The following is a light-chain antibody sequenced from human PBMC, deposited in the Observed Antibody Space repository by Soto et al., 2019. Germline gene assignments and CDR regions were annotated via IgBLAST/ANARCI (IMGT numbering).Light chain of an antibody. V-gene: IGLV1-47*01. CDR3: AAWDDSLRV. Sequence: QSVLTQPPSASGTPGQRVTISCSGSSSNIGSNYVYWYQQLPGTAPKLLIYRNNQRPSGVPDRFSGSKSGTSAFLAISGLRSEDEADYYCAAWDDSLRVFGGGTKVTVL. CDR2: RNN. J-gene: IGLJ3*02. CDR1: SSNIGSNY.